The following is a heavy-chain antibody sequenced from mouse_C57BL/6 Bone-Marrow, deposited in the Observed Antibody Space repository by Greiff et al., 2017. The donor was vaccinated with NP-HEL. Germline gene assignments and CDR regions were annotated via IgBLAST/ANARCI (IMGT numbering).Heavy chain of an antibody. CDR3: ARSAYDYDKGDFDV. J-gene: IGHJ1*03. Sequence: QVQLQQSDAELVKPGASVKISCKVSGYTFTDHTIHWMKQRPEQGLEWIGYIYPRDGSTKYNEKFKGKATLTVDKSSSTAYMQLSSLTSEDSAVYYGARSAYDYDKGDFDVWGTGTTVTVAS. CDR1: GYTFTDHT. CDR2: IYPRDGST. V-gene: IGHV1-78*01. D-gene: IGHD2-4*01.